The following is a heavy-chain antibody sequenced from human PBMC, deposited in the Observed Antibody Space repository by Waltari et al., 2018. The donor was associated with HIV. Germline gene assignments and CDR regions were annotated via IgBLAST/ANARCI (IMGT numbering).Heavy chain of an antibody. CDR1: GGSISSGSYY. Sequence: QVQLQESGPGLVKPSQTLSLTCTVSGGSISSGSYYWSWIRQPAVKGLEWIGRVHTSGSTDYNPSLKRRVTRSVDTAKSQFSLKLRSVTAADTAVYYCARGRPHDYDSSGPLGCYYYTMDVWGQGTTVTVSS. CDR2: VHTSGST. D-gene: IGHD3-22*01. J-gene: IGHJ6*02. CDR3: ARGRPHDYDSSGPLGCYYYTMDV. V-gene: IGHV4-61*02.